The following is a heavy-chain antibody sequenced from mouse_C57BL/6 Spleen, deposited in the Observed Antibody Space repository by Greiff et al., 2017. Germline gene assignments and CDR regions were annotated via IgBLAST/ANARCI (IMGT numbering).Heavy chain of an antibody. V-gene: IGHV5-17*01. CDR3: ARRDYGSSYDWFAY. D-gene: IGHD1-1*01. J-gene: IGHJ3*01. CDR2: ISSGSSTI. Sequence: VQLQQSGGGLVKPGGSLKLSCAASGFTFSDYGMHWVRQAPEKGLAWVAYISSGSSTIYYADTVKGRFTISRDNAKNTLFLQMTSLRSEDTAMYYCARRDYGSSYDWFAYWGQGTLVTVSA. CDR1: GFTFSDYG.